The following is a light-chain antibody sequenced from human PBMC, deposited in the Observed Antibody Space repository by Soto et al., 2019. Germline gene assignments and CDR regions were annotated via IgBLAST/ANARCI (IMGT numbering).Light chain of an antibody. Sequence: EIVLTQSPGTLSLFPGERATLSCRASQSVSSSYLAWYQQKPGQAPRLLIYGASNRATGIPDRFSGAGSGTDFTLTISRLEPEDFAVYYCHQYGSASAWTFGQGTKVEIK. J-gene: IGKJ1*01. CDR1: QSVSSSY. CDR3: HQYGSASAWT. CDR2: GAS. V-gene: IGKV3-20*01.